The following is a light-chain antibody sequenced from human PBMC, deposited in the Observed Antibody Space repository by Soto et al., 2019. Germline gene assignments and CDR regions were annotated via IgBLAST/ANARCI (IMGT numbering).Light chain of an antibody. J-gene: IGLJ2*01. Sequence: QSVLTQPPSASGTPGQRVTISCSGSNSNVGSNTVDWYQQLPGTAPKLLIYHNNQRPSGVPDRLSGSKSGTSASLAISGLKSEDTADYYCAAWDDSLNAVVFGGGTKLTVL. CDR3: AAWDDSLNAVV. V-gene: IGLV1-44*01. CDR2: HNN. CDR1: NSNVGSNT.